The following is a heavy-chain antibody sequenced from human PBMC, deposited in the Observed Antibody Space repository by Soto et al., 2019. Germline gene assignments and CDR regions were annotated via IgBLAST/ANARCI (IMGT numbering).Heavy chain of an antibody. V-gene: IGHV3-30-3*01. D-gene: IGHD1-1*01. J-gene: IGHJ6*02. Sequence: QVQLVESGGGVVQPGRSLRLSCAASGFTFSSYAMHWVRQAPGKGLEWVAVISYDGSNKYYADSVKGRFTISRDNSKNTRYLQMNSLRAEDTAVYYCARDLSPNCHYCYGMDVWGQGTTVTVSS. CDR3: ARDLSPNCHYCYGMDV. CDR2: ISYDGSNK. CDR1: GFTFSSYA.